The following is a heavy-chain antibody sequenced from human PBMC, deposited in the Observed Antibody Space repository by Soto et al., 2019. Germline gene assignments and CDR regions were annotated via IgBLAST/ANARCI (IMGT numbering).Heavy chain of an antibody. Sequence: PGGSLRLSCAASGFTFSSYGMSWVRQAPGKGLEWVANIKQDGSEKYYVDSVKGRFTISRDNAKNSLYLQMNSLRAEDTAVYYCARDPDTTSWAKYYYYMDVWGKGTTVTVSS. D-gene: IGHD2-2*01. CDR2: IKQDGSEK. CDR1: GFTFSSYG. CDR3: ARDPDTTSWAKYYYYMDV. J-gene: IGHJ6*03. V-gene: IGHV3-7*01.